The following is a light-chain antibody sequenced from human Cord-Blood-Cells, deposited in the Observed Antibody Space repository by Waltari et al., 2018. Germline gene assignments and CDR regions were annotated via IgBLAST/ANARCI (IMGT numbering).Light chain of an antibody. CDR1: SSDVGSSNL. Sequence: QCALAPPDSVSGSPGQSIPISCTGTSSDVGSSNLVSWYQQHPGNAPKLMIYEGSKRPSGVSNRFSGSKSGNTASLTISGLQAEDEADYYCCSYAGSSTWVFGGGTKLTVL. CDR2: EGS. J-gene: IGLJ3*02. CDR3: CSYAGSSTWV. V-gene: IGLV2-23*01.